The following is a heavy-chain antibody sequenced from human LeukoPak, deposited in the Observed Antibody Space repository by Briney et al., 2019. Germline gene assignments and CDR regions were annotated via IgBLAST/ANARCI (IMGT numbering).Heavy chain of an antibody. D-gene: IGHD3-22*01. V-gene: IGHV4-30-2*01. J-gene: IGHJ5*02. CDR2: IYHSGST. CDR1: GGSISSGGYS. CDR3: ARVNYYDSSGYSLEMYNWFDP. Sequence: SETLSLTCAVSGGSISSGGYSWSWIRQPPGKGLEWIGYIYHSGSTYYNPSLKSRVTISVDRSKNQFSLKLSSVTAADTAVYYCARVNYYDSSGYSLEMYNWFDPWAREPWSPSPQ.